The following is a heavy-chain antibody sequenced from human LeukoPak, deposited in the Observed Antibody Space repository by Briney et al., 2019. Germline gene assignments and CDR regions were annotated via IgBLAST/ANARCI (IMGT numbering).Heavy chain of an antibody. D-gene: IGHD6-25*01. J-gene: IGHJ4*02. Sequence: SETLSPTCTVSGGSISSYYWSWIRQPPGKGLEWIGYIYYSGSTNYNPSLKSRVTISVDTSKNQFSLKLSSVTAADTAVYYCARLGGPAATLDYWGQGTLVTVSS. CDR2: IYYSGST. CDR3: ARLGGPAATLDY. CDR1: GGSISSYY. V-gene: IGHV4-59*01.